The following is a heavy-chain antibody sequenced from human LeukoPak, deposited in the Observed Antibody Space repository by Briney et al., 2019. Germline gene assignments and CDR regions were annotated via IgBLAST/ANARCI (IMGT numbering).Heavy chain of an antibody. Sequence: GGSLRLSCAASGFTFSNHAMSWVRRAPGKGLEWVSAISGSGGSTYYADSVKGRFTISRDNSKNTVYLQMNSLRAEDTAVYYCAKAALGYDFWSGYYPDYWGQGTLVTVSS. V-gene: IGHV3-23*01. CDR3: AKAALGYDFWSGYYPDY. D-gene: IGHD3-3*01. CDR1: GFTFSNHA. J-gene: IGHJ4*02. CDR2: ISGSGGST.